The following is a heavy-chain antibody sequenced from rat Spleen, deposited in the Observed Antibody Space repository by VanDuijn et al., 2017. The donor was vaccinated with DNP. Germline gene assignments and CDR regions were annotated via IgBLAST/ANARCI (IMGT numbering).Heavy chain of an antibody. D-gene: IGHD1-11*01. Sequence: EVQLQESGPGLVKPSQSLSLTCSVTGNSITSNYWGWIRKFPGNKMEWIGHISYSGSTSYNPSLKSRISITRDTSKNQFFLQLNSVTTEDTATYYCARDADYGTYADYFDYWGQGVMVTVSS. J-gene: IGHJ2*01. CDR2: ISYSGST. CDR3: ARDADYGTYADYFDY. CDR1: GNSITSNY. V-gene: IGHV3-1*01.